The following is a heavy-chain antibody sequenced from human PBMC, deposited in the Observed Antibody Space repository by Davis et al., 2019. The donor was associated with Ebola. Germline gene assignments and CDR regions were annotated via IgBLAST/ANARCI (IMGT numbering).Heavy chain of an antibody. D-gene: IGHD1-26*01. CDR3: AATDLSPLDY. J-gene: IGHJ4*02. Sequence: SETLSLTCAVSGGSISSDKWWSWVRQPPGKGLEWIGEIFHGGGTSYNPSLKSRVTISVDKSKNQFSLKLSSVTAADTAVYYCAATDLSPLDYWGQGTLVTVSS. V-gene: IGHV4-4*02. CDR1: GGSISSDKW. CDR2: IFHGGGT.